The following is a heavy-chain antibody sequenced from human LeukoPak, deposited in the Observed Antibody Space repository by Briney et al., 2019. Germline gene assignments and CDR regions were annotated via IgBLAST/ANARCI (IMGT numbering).Heavy chain of an antibody. CDR3: ARDHIGGDGADVFYI. Sequence: GGSLRLSCAASGFTFDDYGMSWVRQAPGKGLEWVAGIDRNGDSTDYADSVEGRFTTSRDNAKNSLYLQKGSLRAEDTALYYCARDHIGGDGADVFYIWGHGTMVTVSS. CDR2: IDRNGDST. D-gene: IGHD1-26*01. J-gene: IGHJ3*02. V-gene: IGHV3-20*04. CDR1: GFTFDDYG.